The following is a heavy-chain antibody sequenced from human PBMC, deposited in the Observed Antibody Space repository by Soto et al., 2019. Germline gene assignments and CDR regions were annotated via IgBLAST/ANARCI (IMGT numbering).Heavy chain of an antibody. J-gene: IGHJ4*02. CDR2: ISYDGSKK. CDR3: AKGGGAPGFPIDF. D-gene: IGHD6-13*01. CDR1: GFTFGNYA. Sequence: QVQLVESGGGVIQPGTSLRLSCAGSGFTFGNYAMYWVRQAPGKGLEWVAAISYDGSKKYHVDSVKGQFTISRDNSRKTLYLQMDSLRAEDTAVYYCAKGGGAPGFPIDFWGQGTLVTVSS. V-gene: IGHV3-30*18.